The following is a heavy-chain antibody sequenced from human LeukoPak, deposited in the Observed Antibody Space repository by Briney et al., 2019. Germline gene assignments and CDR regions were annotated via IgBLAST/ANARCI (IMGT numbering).Heavy chain of an antibody. CDR1: GYTFIGYY. D-gene: IGHD3-10*01. V-gene: IGHV1-2*02. Sequence: ASVKVSCKASGYTFIGYYMHWVRQAPGQGLEWMGWINPNSGGTNYAQKFQGRVTMTRDTSISTAYMELSRLRSDDTAVYCCARAGKLMITMVRGALASKKGFDIWGQGTMVTVSS. J-gene: IGHJ3*02. CDR2: INPNSGGT. CDR3: ARAGKLMITMVRGALASKKGFDI.